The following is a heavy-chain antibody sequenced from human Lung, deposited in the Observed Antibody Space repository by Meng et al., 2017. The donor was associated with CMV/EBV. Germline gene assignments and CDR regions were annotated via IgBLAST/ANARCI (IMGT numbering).Heavy chain of an antibody. V-gene: IGHV1-2*02. D-gene: IGHD6-19*01. J-gene: IGHJ4*02. CDR1: GYTFTGYY. CDR2: INPNSGGT. Sequence: CKASGYTFTGYYMRWVRQAPGQGLEWMGWINPNSGGTNYAQKFQGRVTMTRDTSISTAYMELSRLRSDDTAVYYCARVSAVAGTGGDWGQGTLVTVSS. CDR3: ARVSAVAGTGGD.